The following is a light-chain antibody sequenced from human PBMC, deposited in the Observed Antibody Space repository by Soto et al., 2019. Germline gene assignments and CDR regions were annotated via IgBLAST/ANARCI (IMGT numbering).Light chain of an antibody. CDR1: QSVLYSSNNKDY. Sequence: DIVMTQSPDSLAVSLGERATINCKSSQSVLYSSNNKDYLAWYQQTPGQPPKLLIYWASTRESGVPDRFSGSGSGTDFTLTISSLQAEDVAVYYCHQYYSTPPTFGQGTKLEI. V-gene: IGKV4-1*01. CDR2: WAS. J-gene: IGKJ2*01. CDR3: HQYYSTPPT.